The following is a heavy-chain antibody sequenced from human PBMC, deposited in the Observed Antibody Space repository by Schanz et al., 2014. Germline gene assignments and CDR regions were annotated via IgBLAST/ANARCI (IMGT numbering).Heavy chain of an antibody. V-gene: IGHV1-18*01. CDR2: ISVYNHNK. J-gene: IGHJ4*02. Sequence: QIQLVQSGPEVKKPGATVKVSCKASGYIFINSGISWVRQAPGQGLEWMGWISVYNHNKEYDQKYQGRVTMTTDTSTSAAYMALTDLRSDDAAEYYCARDRRLFDRDDLYYFDSWGQGTLVTVSS. D-gene: IGHD3-10*02. CDR1: GYIFINSG. CDR3: ARDRRLFDRDDLYYFDS.